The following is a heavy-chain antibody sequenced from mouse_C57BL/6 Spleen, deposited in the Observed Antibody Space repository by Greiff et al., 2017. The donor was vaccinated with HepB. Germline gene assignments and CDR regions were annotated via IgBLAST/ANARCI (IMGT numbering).Heavy chain of an antibody. V-gene: IGHV1-61*01. CDR2: IYPSDSET. D-gene: IGHD1-1*01. Sequence: VQLQQPGAELARPGSSVKLSCKASGYTFTSYWMDWVKQRPGQGLEWIGNIYPSDSETHYNQKFKDKATLTVDKSSSTAYMQLSSLTSEDSAVYYCARGTTVVDYWYFDVWGTGTTVTVSS. CDR1: GYTFTSYW. J-gene: IGHJ1*03. CDR3: ARGTTVVDYWYFDV.